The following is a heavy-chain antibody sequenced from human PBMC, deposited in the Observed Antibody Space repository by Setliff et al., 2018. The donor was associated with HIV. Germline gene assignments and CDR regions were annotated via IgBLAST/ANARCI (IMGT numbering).Heavy chain of an antibody. D-gene: IGHD4-17*01. Sequence: SETLSLTCIVSGGSIRSYYWSWIRQPPGKGLEWIGYIYYSGSTYYNPSLKRRVTISLDTSKNQFSLKVGSVTAADTAVYYCAAKKSGDYPFNWGQGTLVTVS. CDR1: GGSIRSYY. J-gene: IGHJ4*02. V-gene: IGHV4-59*12. CDR3: AAKKSGDYPFN. CDR2: IYYSGST.